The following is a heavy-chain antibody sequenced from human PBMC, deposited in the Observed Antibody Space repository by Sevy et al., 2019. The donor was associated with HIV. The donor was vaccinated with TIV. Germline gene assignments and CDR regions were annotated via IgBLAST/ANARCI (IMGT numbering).Heavy chain of an antibody. CDR2: INPSGGST. J-gene: IGHJ4*02. CDR3: ARVYYYDYSGPGY. CDR1: GYTFTNYY. Sequence: ASVNVSCKASGYTFTNYYMHWVRQAPGQGLEWMGIINPSGGSTNYAQKFQGRVTMTRDTSTSTVYMELSSLRSEDTAVYYCARVYYYDYSGPGYWGQGTLVTVSS. D-gene: IGHD3-22*01. V-gene: IGHV1-46*01.